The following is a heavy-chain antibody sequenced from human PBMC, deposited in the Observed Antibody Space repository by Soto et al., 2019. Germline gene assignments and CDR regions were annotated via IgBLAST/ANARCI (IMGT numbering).Heavy chain of an antibody. J-gene: IGHJ2*01. CDR1: GYTFTSYD. CDR2: MNPNSGNT. V-gene: IGHV1-8*01. CDR3: ARGRYSSGWDWYFDL. D-gene: IGHD6-19*01. Sequence: GASVKVSCKASGYTFTSYDINWVRQATGQGLEWMGWMNPNSGNTGYAQKFQGRVTMTRNTSISTAYMELSSLRSEDTAVYYCARGRYSSGWDWYFDLWGRGTLVTVSS.